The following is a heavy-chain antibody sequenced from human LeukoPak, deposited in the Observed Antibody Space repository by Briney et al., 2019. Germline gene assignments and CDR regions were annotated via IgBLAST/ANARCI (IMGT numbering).Heavy chain of an antibody. CDR2: ISWNSGSI. V-gene: IGHV3-9*01. CDR3: AKGDIVTTFLPFHAFDI. CDR1: GFTFDDYA. J-gene: IGHJ3*02. Sequence: PGGSLRLSCAASGFTFDDYAMHWVRQAPGKGLEWVSGISWNSGSIGYADSVKGRFTISRDNAKNSLYLQMNSLRAEDTALYYCAKGDIVTTFLPFHAFDIWGQGTMVTVSS. D-gene: IGHD5-12*01.